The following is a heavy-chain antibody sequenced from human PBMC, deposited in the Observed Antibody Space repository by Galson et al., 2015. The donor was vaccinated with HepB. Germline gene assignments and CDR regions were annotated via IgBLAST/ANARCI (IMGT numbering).Heavy chain of an antibody. CDR1: GYTFTSYA. CDR3: AVGATVTTFDY. CDR2: INTNAGNP. Sequence: SVKVSCKASGYTFTSYAMNWVRQAPRQGLEWMGWINTNAGNPTYAQGFTGRFVFSLDTSVSTAYLQISSLKAEDTAVYYCAVGATVTTFDYWGQGTLVTVSS. J-gene: IGHJ4*02. D-gene: IGHD4-17*01. V-gene: IGHV7-4-1*02.